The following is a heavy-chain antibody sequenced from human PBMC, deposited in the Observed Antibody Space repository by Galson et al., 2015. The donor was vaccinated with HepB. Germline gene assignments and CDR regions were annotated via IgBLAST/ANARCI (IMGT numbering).Heavy chain of an antibody. J-gene: IGHJ4*02. D-gene: IGHD3-16*01. Sequence: SLRLSCAASGFTFSNSGMSWVRQAPGKGPEWVALIWYDGSNKYADSVKGRFTIFRDDSKNTLYLQMNSLRVEGTAVYYCASVRGDSYAFNYWGQGTLVTVSS. CDR2: IWYDGSNK. CDR1: GFTFSNSG. V-gene: IGHV3-33*01. CDR3: ASVRGDSYAFNY.